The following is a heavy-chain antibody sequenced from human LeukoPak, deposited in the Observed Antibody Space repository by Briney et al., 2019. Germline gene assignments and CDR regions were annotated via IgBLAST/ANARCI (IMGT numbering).Heavy chain of an antibody. D-gene: IGHD6-6*01. V-gene: IGHV3-21*01. Sequence: GGSLRLSCAASGFTFSSYTMNWVRQAPGKGLEWVSSISSGNNYMYYADSVKGRFTISRDNAKNSLYLQMNSLRAEDTAVYYCAGELISSSSVSLPDYWGQGTLVTVSS. CDR3: AGELISSSSVSLPDY. CDR1: GFTFSSYT. CDR2: ISSGNNYM. J-gene: IGHJ4*02.